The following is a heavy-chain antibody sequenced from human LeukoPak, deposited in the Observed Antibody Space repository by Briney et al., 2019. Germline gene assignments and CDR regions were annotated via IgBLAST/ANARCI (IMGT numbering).Heavy chain of an antibody. J-gene: IGHJ6*02. V-gene: IGHV3-11*04. CDR3: ARYYYGSGSYHSGGMDV. CDR2: ISSSSSTI. D-gene: IGHD3-10*01. Sequence: GGSLRLSCAASGFTFSDYYMSWIRQAPGKGLEWVSYISSSSSTIYYADSVKGRFTISRDNAKNSLYLQMNSLRAEDTAVYYCARYYYGSGSYHSGGMDVWGQGTTVTVSS. CDR1: GFTFSDYY.